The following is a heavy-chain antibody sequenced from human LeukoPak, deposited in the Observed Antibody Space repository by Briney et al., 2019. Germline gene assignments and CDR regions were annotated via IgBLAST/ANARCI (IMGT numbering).Heavy chain of an antibody. D-gene: IGHD3-22*01. V-gene: IGHV3-23*01. CDR3: AKSPPTYYDSSGYYYFDY. Sequence: GGSLRLSCAASGFTFSSYAMSWVRQAPGKGLEWASAISGSGGSTYYADSVKGRFTISRDNSKNTLYLQMNSLRAEDTAVYYCAKSPPTYYDSSGYYYFDYWGQGTLVTVSS. J-gene: IGHJ4*02. CDR1: GFTFSSYA. CDR2: ISGSGGST.